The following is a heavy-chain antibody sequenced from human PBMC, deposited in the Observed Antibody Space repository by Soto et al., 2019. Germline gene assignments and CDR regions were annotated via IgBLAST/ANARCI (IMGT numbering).Heavy chain of an antibody. CDR2: IXXXXXXX. CDR1: GYTFISYW. J-gene: IGHJ4*02. V-gene: IGHV5-51*01. Sequence: GESLKISCKGTGYTFISYWIGWVRQMPGKGLEWMGIIXXXXXXXXXSPSFQGQVTISVDKSISTAYLQWSSLKASDTAMYYCARHPPSDIVILPPFDYWGQGTLVTVSS. D-gene: IGHD2-2*01. CDR3: ARHPPSDIVILPPFDY.